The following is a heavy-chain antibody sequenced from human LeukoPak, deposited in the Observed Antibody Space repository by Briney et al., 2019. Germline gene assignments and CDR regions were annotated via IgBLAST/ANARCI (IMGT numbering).Heavy chain of an antibody. V-gene: IGHV1-8*01. CDR2: MNPNSGNT. CDR3: ARTQYSSSSGYYYYSMDV. CDR1: GYTFTSYD. D-gene: IGHD6-6*01. J-gene: IGHJ6*03. Sequence: ASVKVSCKASGYTFTSYDINWVRQAPGQGLEWMGWMNPNSGNTGYAQKFQGRVTMTRNTSTSTAYMELSSLRSEDTAVYYCARTQYSSSSGYYYYSMDVWGKGTTVTVSS.